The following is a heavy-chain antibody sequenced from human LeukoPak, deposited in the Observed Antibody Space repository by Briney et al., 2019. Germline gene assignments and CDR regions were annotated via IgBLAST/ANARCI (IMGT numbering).Heavy chain of an antibody. J-gene: IGHJ4*02. D-gene: IGHD6-13*01. Sequence: PGGSLRLSCAASGFTVSSNYMSWVRQAPGKGLEWVAFIRYDGSNKYYADSVKGRFTISRDNSKNTLYLQMNSLRAEDTAVYYCARQQVGVFDYWGQGTLVT. V-gene: IGHV3-30*02. CDR1: GFTVSSNY. CDR3: ARQQVGVFDY. CDR2: IRYDGSNK.